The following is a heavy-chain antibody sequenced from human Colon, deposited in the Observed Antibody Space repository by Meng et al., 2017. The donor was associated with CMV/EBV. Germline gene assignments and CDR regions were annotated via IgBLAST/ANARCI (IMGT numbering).Heavy chain of an antibody. CDR2: VYYTGST. D-gene: IGHD4-23*01. V-gene: IGHV4-39*07. J-gene: IGHJ4*02. CDR3: VRVSAVAHPPYYFDY. CDR1: GDSISNRSYY. Sequence: QLQLQESGPGPVKPSETLSLTCPVSGDSISNRSYYWGWIRQPPGEGLEWIGAVYYTGSTYYNPSLKSRLTISVDTSKNQFSLDLSSVIAADTAVYYCVRVSAVAHPPYYFDYWGQGTLVTVSS.